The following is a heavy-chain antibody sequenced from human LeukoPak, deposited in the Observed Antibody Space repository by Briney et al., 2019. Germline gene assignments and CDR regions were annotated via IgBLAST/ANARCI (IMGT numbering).Heavy chain of an antibody. CDR2: IYSGGST. CDR1: GFTVSSNY. V-gene: IGHV3-53*01. Sequence: PGGSLRLSCAASGFTVSSNYMSWVRQAPGKGLEWVSVIYSGGSTYYADSVKGRFTISRDNSKNTLYLQMNSLRAEDTAVHYCARDSDYGSGSYYGYWGQGTLVTVSS. CDR3: ARDSDYGSGSYYGY. J-gene: IGHJ4*02. D-gene: IGHD3-10*01.